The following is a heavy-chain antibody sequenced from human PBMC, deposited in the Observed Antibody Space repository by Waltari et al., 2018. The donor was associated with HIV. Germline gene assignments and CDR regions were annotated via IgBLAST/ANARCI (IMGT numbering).Heavy chain of an antibody. Sequence: VQLVPSGAEVKKPGESLKISCKASGYHFAKYWIGRVRQMPGKGLEWMGIIFPGDSDTRYSPAFQGQVTFSADKSITTAYLQWSNLKASDTAMYYCARHGVVDGNDSYGMDVWGQGTTVTVSS. D-gene: IGHD2-15*01. CDR3: ARHGVVDGNDSYGMDV. CDR1: GYHFAKYW. CDR2: IFPGDSDT. J-gene: IGHJ6*02. V-gene: IGHV5-51*01.